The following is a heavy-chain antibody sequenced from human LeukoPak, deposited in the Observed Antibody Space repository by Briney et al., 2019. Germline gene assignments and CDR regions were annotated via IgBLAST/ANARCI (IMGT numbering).Heavy chain of an antibody. CDR1: GGSISSNTW. V-gene: IGHV4-4*02. CDR2: IYHSGST. D-gene: IGHD3-22*01. J-gene: IGHJ3*02. CDR3: ASRMYMTVGNSAFDI. Sequence: PSETLSLTCAVSGGSISSNTWWSWVRQPPGKGLEWIGEIYHSGSTNYNPSLKSRVTISVDKSMNQSSLKLSSVTAADAAVYYCASRMYMTVGNSAFDIWGQGTMVTVSS.